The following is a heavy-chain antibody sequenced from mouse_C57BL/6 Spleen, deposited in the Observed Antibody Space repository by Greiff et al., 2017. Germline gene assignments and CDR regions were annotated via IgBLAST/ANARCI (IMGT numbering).Heavy chain of an antibody. CDR2: IDPSDSYT. CDR1: GYTFTSYW. CDR3: ARYSHYYAMDY. J-gene: IGHJ4*01. Sequence: QVQLQQSGAELVMPGASVKLSCKASGYTFTSYWMHWVKQRPGQGLEWIGEIDPSDSYTNYNQKFKGKSTLTVDKSSSTAYMQLSSLTSEDSAVYYCARYSHYYAMDYWGQGTSVTVSS. V-gene: IGHV1-69*01.